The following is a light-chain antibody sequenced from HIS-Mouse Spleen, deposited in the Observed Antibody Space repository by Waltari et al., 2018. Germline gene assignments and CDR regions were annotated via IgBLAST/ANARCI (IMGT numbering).Light chain of an antibody. CDR1: NIGSKS. CDR2: DDS. J-gene: IGLJ1*01. V-gene: IGLV3-21*02. Sequence: SYVLTQPPSVSVAPGQTARITCGGNNIGSKSVHWHQQKPGQAPVLVAYDDSDRPSGIPKRFSGSNSGNTATLTISRVEAGDEADFYCQVWDSSSDHRVFGTGTKVTVL. CDR3: QVWDSSSDHRV.